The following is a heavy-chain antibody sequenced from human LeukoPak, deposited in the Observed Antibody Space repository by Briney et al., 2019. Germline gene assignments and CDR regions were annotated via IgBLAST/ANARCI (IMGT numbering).Heavy chain of an antibody. V-gene: IGHV3-21*01. CDR3: ARRVGVYYFDY. CDR1: GFTFSSYS. J-gene: IGHJ4*02. D-gene: IGHD1-26*01. Sequence: PGGSLRLSCAASGFTFSSYSMNWVRQAPGKGLEWVSSISTSSSYKRYADSVKGRFTISRDNAKNSLYLQMNSLRAEDTAVYYCARRVGVYYFDYWGQGTLVTVSS. CDR2: ISTSSSYK.